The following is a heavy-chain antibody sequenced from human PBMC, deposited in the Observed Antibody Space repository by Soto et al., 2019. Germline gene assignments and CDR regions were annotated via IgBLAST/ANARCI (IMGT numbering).Heavy chain of an antibody. V-gene: IGHV3-21*04. J-gene: IGHJ6*02. CDR2: ISSSSSYI. Sequence: GSLRLSCAASRFTFSSYSMNWVRQAPGKGLEWVSSISSSSSYIYYADSVKGRFTISRDNSKNTLFLQMSSLSAEDTAVYYCAKWGYTLGYNYYGLDVWGQGTTVTVSS. D-gene: IGHD5-18*01. CDR3: AKWGYTLGYNYYGLDV. CDR1: RFTFSSYS.